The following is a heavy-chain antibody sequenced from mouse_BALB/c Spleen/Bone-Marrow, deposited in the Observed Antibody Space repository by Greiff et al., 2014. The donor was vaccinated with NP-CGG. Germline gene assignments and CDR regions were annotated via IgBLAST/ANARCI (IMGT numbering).Heavy chain of an antibody. J-gene: IGHJ2*01. CDR1: GYTFTSYW. CDR3: ARDEHYFDY. V-gene: IGHV1-87*01. Sequence: QVQLQQPGAELARPGASVKLSCKASGYTFTSYWMQWVKQRPGQGPEWIGAIYPGGGDTRYTQKFKGKATLTADKSSSTVYMQLSSLASEDSAVYYCARDEHYFDYWGQGTTLTVSS. CDR2: IYPGGGDT.